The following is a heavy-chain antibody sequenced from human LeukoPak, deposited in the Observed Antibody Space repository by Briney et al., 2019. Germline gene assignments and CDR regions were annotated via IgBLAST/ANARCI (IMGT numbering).Heavy chain of an antibody. CDR1: GFTFSNYT. CDR3: VATSGGNTN. Sequence: GGSLRLSCVASGFTFSNYTMHWVRQAPGKGLEWVAAVSYRGSIKSYAESVKGRLTISRDNSENTLYLQMNSLRAEDTAVYYCVATSGGNTNWGQGTLVTVPS. D-gene: IGHD5-12*01. V-gene: IGHV3-30-3*01. J-gene: IGHJ4*02. CDR2: VSYRGSIK.